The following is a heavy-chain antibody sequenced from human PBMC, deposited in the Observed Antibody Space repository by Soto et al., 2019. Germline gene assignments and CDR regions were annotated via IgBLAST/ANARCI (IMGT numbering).Heavy chain of an antibody. Sequence: EVQLVESGGVLVQPGGSLRLSCAASGFPFSSYPMNWVRQVPGKGLEWVSHFGTSDSYIYYADSVKGRFTISRDNAKNLLYLQMNSLRDEDTAVDYCARDLHYALDYWGQGTLVTVSS. D-gene: IGHD2-2*01. CDR2: FGTSDSYI. J-gene: IGHJ4*02. V-gene: IGHV3-21*06. CDR1: GFPFSSYP. CDR3: ARDLHYALDY.